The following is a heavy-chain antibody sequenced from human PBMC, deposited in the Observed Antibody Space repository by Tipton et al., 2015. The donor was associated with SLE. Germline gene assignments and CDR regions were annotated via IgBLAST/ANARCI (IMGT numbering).Heavy chain of an antibody. J-gene: IGHJ4*02. CDR1: GGSISSGGYS. D-gene: IGHD5-18*01. Sequence: TLSLTCAVSGGSISSGGYSWSWIRQPPGKGLEWIGYIYHSGSTYYNPSLKSRVTISVDTSKNQFSLKLSSVTAADTAVYYCAREGGYSYGIDYWGQGTLVTVSS. CDR2: IYHSGST. V-gene: IGHV4-30-2*01. CDR3: AREGGYSYGIDY.